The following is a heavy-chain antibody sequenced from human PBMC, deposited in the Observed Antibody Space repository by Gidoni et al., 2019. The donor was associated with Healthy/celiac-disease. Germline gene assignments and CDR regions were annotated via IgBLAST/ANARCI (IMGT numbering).Heavy chain of an antibody. V-gene: IGHV3-21*01. D-gene: IGHD5-12*01. CDR1: GFTFSRYS. Sequence: EVQLVESGGGLGKPGGSLRLSGAASGFTFSRYSMNWVRQAPGKGLGWVSSISSSSSYIYYADSVKGRFTISRDNAKNSLYLQMNSLRAEDTAVYYCARGGDGYNSGNWFDPWGQGTLVTVSS. CDR3: ARGGDGYNSGNWFDP. CDR2: ISSSSSYI. J-gene: IGHJ5*02.